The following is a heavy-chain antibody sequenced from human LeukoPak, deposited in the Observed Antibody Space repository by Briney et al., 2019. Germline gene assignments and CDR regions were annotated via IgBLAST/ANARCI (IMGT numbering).Heavy chain of an antibody. Sequence: GGSLRLSCAASGFGISGFAMTWVRQAPGKGLEWVSSIGSDEKTHYSESARGRFAISRDNAKNTVFLQMNSLRAEDTAVYYCALPLRDGDFYFDYWGQGALVTVSS. V-gene: IGHV3-23*01. D-gene: IGHD4-17*01. CDR3: ALPLRDGDFYFDY. J-gene: IGHJ4*02. CDR1: GFGISGFA. CDR2: IGSDEKT.